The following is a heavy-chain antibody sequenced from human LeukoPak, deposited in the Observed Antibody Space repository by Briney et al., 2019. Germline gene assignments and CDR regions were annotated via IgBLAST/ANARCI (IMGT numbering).Heavy chain of an antibody. V-gene: IGHV4-34*01. CDR1: GGSISSYY. J-gene: IGHJ6*02. CDR2: INHSGST. CDR3: ARGRIQLWLLYYYYYGMDV. Sequence: PSETLSLTCTVSGGSISSYYWSWIRQPPGKGLEWIGEINHSGSTNYNPSLKSRVTISVDTSKNQFSLKLSSVTAADTAVYYCARGRIQLWLLYYYYYGMDVWGQGTTVTVSS. D-gene: IGHD5-18*01.